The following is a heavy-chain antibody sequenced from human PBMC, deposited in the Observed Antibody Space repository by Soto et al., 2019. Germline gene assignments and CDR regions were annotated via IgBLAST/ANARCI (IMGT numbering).Heavy chain of an antibody. J-gene: IGHJ6*02. CDR1: GYTFTSYY. V-gene: IGHV1-46*01. CDR2: INPSGGST. Sequence: ASVKVSCKASGYTFTSYYMHWVRQAPGQGLEWMGIINPSGGSTSYAQKFQGRVTMTRDASTSTVYMELSSLRSEDTAVYYRARENLNSHDFWSGYYYYYGMDVWGQGTTVTVSS. D-gene: IGHD3-3*01. CDR3: ARENLNSHDFWSGYYYYYGMDV.